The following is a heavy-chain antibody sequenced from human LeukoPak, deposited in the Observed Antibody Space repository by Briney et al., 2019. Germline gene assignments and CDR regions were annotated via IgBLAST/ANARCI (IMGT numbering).Heavy chain of an antibody. CDR1: GLTINANY. Sequence: PGGSLRLSCAVSGLTINANYMSWVRQAPGKGLEWVSVLYSAGGTYYADFVKGRFIISRDNSRNTLYLQMNSLTVEDTAVYFCARDRALAQFDCWGQGTLVTVSS. CDR3: ARDRALAQFDC. CDR2: LYSAGGT. D-gene: IGHD1-1*01. J-gene: IGHJ4*02. V-gene: IGHV3-53*01.